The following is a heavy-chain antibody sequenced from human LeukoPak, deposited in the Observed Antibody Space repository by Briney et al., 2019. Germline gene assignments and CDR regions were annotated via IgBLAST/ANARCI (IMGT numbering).Heavy chain of an antibody. CDR3: ARPGREDSDRWENAFDI. CDR2: IYPGDSDT. V-gene: IGHV5-51*01. Sequence: GESLKISCKGSGYIFTSYWIGWVRQMPGKGLEWMGIIYPGDSDTRYSPSFQGQVTISADKSISTAYLQWSSLKASDTAMYYCARPGREDSDRWENAFDIWGQGTMVTVSS. J-gene: IGHJ3*02. CDR1: GYIFTSYW. D-gene: IGHD1-26*01.